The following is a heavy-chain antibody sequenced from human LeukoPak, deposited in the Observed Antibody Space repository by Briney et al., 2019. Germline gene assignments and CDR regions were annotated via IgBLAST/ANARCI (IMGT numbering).Heavy chain of an antibody. V-gene: IGHV3-23*01. Sequence: GGSLRLSCAAAGFTFSTYAMSWVRLAPGKGLEWVSGISGSGGSTYYADSVKGRFTSSRDNSNNTLYVQMNSLRVEDTAVDYCAKSGGLSGSGRLAMDVWGQGTTLTVSS. CDR3: AKSGGLSGSGRLAMDV. J-gene: IGHJ6*02. D-gene: IGHD3-10*01. CDR1: GFTFSTYA. CDR2: ISGSGGST.